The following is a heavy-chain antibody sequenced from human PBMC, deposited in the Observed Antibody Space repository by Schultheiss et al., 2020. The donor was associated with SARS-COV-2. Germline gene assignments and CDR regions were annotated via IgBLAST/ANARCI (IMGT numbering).Heavy chain of an antibody. J-gene: IGHJ4*02. CDR3: ARGSWVAVAGGRLDY. CDR2: INPNSGDT. V-gene: IGHV1-2*02. Sequence: ASVKVSCKASGYTFSGYYMHWVRQAPGQGLEWMGWINPNSGDTRYAQKFQGRVTMTRDTSISTAYMELSSLRSEDTAVYYCARGSWVAVAGGRLDYWGQGTLVTVSS. CDR1: GYTFSGYY. D-gene: IGHD6-19*01.